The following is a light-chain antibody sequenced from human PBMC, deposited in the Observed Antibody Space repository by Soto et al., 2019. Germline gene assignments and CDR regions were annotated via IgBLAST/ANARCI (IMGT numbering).Light chain of an antibody. Sequence: DVQLTQSPSFLSASVGDRLTITCRASQGINSYLAWYQHKPGKAPQLLIYTASTLQSGVPSRFSGSASGTAFTLTISSLQPEDFATYYCQQLNSYPLSFGGGTKVEI. CDR3: QQLNSYPLS. J-gene: IGKJ4*01. CDR1: QGINSY. V-gene: IGKV1-9*01. CDR2: TAS.